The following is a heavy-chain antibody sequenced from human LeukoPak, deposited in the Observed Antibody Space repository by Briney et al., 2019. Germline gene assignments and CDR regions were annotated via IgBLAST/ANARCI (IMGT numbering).Heavy chain of an antibody. D-gene: IGHD1-26*01. Sequence: GGSLRLSCAASGFPFSSYEMNWVRQAPGKGLEWVSYISSSGSIIYYADSVKGRFTISRDNAKNSLYLQMNSLRVEDTAVYYCARDRGSYYGVYDYWGQGTLVTVSS. CDR1: GFPFSSYE. CDR3: ARDRGSYYGVYDY. V-gene: IGHV3-48*03. J-gene: IGHJ4*02. CDR2: ISSSGSII.